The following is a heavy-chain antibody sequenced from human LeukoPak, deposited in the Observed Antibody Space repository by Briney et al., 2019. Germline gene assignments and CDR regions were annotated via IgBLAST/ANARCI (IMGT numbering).Heavy chain of an antibody. CDR2: IKEDGSEI. D-gene: IGHD3-22*01. Sequence: GGSLRLSCAASGISFSNYWMSWVRQAPGKGVEWVANIKEDGSEINYVDSVKGRFTISRDNAKNSLYLQMNSLRAEDTAVYYCARKDSSPWAFDYWGQGTLVTVSS. CDR3: ARKDSSPWAFDY. J-gene: IGHJ4*02. CDR1: GISFSNYW. V-gene: IGHV3-7*01.